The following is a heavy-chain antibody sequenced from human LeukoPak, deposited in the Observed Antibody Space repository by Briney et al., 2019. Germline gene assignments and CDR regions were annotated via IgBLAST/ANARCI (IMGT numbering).Heavy chain of an antibody. Sequence: GGSLRLSCAASGFTFNNHWMHWVRQAPGKGLVWVSHINFDGSTTAYADSVKGRFTISRDNANNTLFLYMNSLRAEDTAVYYCVRDRLSNDYAHNCFDSWGQGTLVTVSS. CDR1: GFTFNNHW. J-gene: IGHJ5*01. CDR2: INFDGSTT. CDR3: VRDRLSNDYAHNCFDS. D-gene: IGHD4-17*01. V-gene: IGHV3-74*01.